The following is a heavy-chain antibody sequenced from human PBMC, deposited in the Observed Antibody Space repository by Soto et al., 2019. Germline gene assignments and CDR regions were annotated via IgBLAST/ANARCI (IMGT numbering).Heavy chain of an antibody. J-gene: IGHJ5*02. CDR3: ARVYTYVVVAGFWFDP. CDR2: ISYDGSNK. V-gene: IGHV3-30-3*01. Sequence: QVQLVESGGGVVQPGRSLRLSCAASGFTFSSYAMHWVRQAPGKGLEWVAVISYDGSNKYYADSVKGRFTISRDNSKNTLYLQMNSLRAEDTSVYYCARVYTYVVVAGFWFDPWGQGTLVTVSS. D-gene: IGHD2-15*01. CDR1: GFTFSSYA.